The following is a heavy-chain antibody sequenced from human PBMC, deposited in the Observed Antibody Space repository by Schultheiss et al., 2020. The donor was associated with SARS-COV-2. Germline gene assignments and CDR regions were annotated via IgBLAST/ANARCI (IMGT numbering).Heavy chain of an antibody. Sequence: GGSLRLSCAASGFTFSSYGMHWVRQAPGKGLEWVAVIWYDGSNKYYADSVKGRFTISRDNSKNTLYLQMNSLRAEDTAVYYCARGGYTAYYYYYGMDVWGQGTTVTVSS. J-gene: IGHJ6*02. CDR3: ARGGYTAYYYYYGMDV. V-gene: IGHV3-33*01. CDR1: GFTFSSYG. CDR2: IWYDGSNK. D-gene: IGHD6-13*01.